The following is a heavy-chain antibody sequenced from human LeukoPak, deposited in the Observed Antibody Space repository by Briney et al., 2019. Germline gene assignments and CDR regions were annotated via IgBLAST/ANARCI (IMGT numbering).Heavy chain of an antibody. J-gene: IGHJ4*02. CDR1: GGSFSGYY. CDR2: INHSGST. CDR3: AAEVATISS. V-gene: IGHV4-34*01. Sequence: SETLSLTCAVYGGSFSGYYWSWIRQPPGKGLEWIGEINHSGSTNYNPSLESRVTISVDTSKNQFSLKLSSVTAADTAVYYCAAEVATISSWGQGTLVTVSS. D-gene: IGHD5-24*01.